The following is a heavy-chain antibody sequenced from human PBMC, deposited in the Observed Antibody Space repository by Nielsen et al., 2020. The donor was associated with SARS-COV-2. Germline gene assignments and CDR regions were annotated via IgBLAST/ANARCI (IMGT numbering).Heavy chain of an antibody. CDR2: ISYDGNNK. J-gene: IGHJ6*03. D-gene: IGHD6-13*01. Sequence: GESLKISCAASEFTFNSYGMHWVRQAPGKGLEWVAVISYDGNNKYYADSVKGRFTISRDNSKNTLYLQMNSLRAEDTAVYYCAKDASSSWDDFYYMGVWGKGTTVTVSS. V-gene: IGHV3-30*18. CDR3: AKDASSSWDDFYYMGV. CDR1: EFTFNSYG.